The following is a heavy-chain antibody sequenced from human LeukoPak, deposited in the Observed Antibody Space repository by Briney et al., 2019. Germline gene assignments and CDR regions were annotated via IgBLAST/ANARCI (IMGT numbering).Heavy chain of an antibody. V-gene: IGHV4-34*01. CDR3: ARGRRITMVRGVRLGAFDI. CDR1: GGSFSGYY. J-gene: IGHJ3*02. D-gene: IGHD3-10*01. Sequence: SETLSLTCAVYGGSFSGYYWSWIRQPPGKGLEWIGEINHSGSTNYNPSLNSRVTISVDTSKNQFSLKLSSVTAADTAVYYCARGRRITMVRGVRLGAFDIWGRGTMVTVSS. CDR2: INHSGST.